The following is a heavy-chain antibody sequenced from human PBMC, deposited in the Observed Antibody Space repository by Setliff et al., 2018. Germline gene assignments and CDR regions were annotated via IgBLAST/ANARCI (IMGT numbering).Heavy chain of an antibody. Sequence: ASETLSLTCTVSGGSISNTYYYWSWIRQPAGQGLEWIGQIYTSWSTNYNPSLKSRVTISVDTSKNQISLKLSSVTAADTAVYYCARGHPPSDSSGYYYAYWGQGTLVTVSS. CDR2: IYTSWST. J-gene: IGHJ4*02. D-gene: IGHD3-22*01. CDR3: ARGHPPSDSSGYYYAY. V-gene: IGHV4-61*09. CDR1: GGSISNTYYY.